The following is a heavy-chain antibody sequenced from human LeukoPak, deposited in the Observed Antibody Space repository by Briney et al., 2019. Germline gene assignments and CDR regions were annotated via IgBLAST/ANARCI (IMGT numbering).Heavy chain of an antibody. V-gene: IGHV4-59*08. CDR1: GGSMNNYY. Sequence: SETLSLTCNVSGGSMNNYYWSWIRQPTGRGLEWIGYIYYSGDTNYSPALKSRVTLSVDTSKNQFSLKLGSVTAADTAVDYCARQPHMLGAYYFDYWGQGTLVTVSS. CDR3: ARQPHMLGAYYFDY. CDR2: IYYSGDT. J-gene: IGHJ4*02. D-gene: IGHD3-10*02.